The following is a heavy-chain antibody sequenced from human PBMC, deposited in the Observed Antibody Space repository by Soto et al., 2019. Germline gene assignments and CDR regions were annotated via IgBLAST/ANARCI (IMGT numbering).Heavy chain of an antibody. D-gene: IGHD2-15*01. CDR3: ARAWGRVFDY. CDR2: IYYSGST. CDR1: GGSISSYY. V-gene: IGHV4-59*01. J-gene: IGHJ4*02. Sequence: TLSLTCTVSGGSISSYYWSWIRQPPGKGLEWIGYIYYSGSTNYNPSLKSRVTISVDTSKNQFSLKLSSVTAADTAVYYCARAWGRVFDYWGQGTLVTVSS.